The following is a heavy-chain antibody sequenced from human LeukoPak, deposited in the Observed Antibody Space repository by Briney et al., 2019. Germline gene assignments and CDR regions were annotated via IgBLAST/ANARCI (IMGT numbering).Heavy chain of an antibody. CDR1: GFTFSSYS. V-gene: IGHV3-21*01. CDR2: ISSSSSYI. Sequence: GGSLRLSCAASGFTFSSYSMNWVRQAPGKGLEWVSSISSSSSYIYYADSVKGRFTISRDNAKNSLYLQMNSLRAEDTAVYYCARGEQLVRGLDYWGQGTLVTVSS. J-gene: IGHJ4*02. D-gene: IGHD6-13*01. CDR3: ARGEQLVRGLDY.